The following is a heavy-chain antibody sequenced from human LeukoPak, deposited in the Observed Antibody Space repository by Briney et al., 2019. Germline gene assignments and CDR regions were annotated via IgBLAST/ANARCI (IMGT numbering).Heavy chain of an antibody. CDR1: GYTFTGYY. CDR2: VNPNSGGT. J-gene: IGHJ4*02. CDR3: ARDREYRSSSYPLDY. V-gene: IGHV1-2*02. D-gene: IGHD6-6*01. Sequence: GASVKVSCKASGYTFTGYYMHWVRQAPGQGLAWMGWVNPNSGGTNFAQKFQGRVTMTRDTSISTAYMELSRLRSDDTAVYFCARDREYRSSSYPLDYWGQGTLVTVSS.